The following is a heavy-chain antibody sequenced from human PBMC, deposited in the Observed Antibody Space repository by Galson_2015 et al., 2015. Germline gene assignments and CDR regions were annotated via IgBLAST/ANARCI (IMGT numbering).Heavy chain of an antibody. Sequence: LSLTCAVSGGSISSSNWWNWVRQPPGKGLEWIGEIYHSGSTNYNPSLKSRVTISVDKSKNQSSLNLSSVTAADTAVYYCASLITGWYYFDYWGQGTLVTVSS. CDR2: IYHSGST. V-gene: IGHV4-4*02. D-gene: IGHD6-19*01. CDR3: ASLITGWYYFDY. J-gene: IGHJ4*02. CDR1: GGSISSSNW.